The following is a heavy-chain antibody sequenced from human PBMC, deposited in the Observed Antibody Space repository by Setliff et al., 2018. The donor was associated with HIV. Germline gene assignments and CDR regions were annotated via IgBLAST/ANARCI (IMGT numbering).Heavy chain of an antibody. CDR1: GFTFSIYA. Sequence: GGSLRLSCAASGFTFSIYAIHWVRQAPGKGLEWVAVISYDGSDKYYADSVKGRFTISRDNAKTSLYLQMNSLRAEDTAVYYCVRQPCSGGSCYSRDFDYWGQGTLVTVSS. CDR3: VRQPCSGGSCYSRDFDY. D-gene: IGHD2-15*01. V-gene: IGHV3-30*04. CDR2: ISYDGSDK. J-gene: IGHJ4*02.